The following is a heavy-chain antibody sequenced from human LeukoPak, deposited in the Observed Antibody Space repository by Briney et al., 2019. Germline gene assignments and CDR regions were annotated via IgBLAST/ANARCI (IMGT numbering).Heavy chain of an antibody. CDR1: GGSISSYY. Sequence: SETLSLTCTVPGGSISSYYWSWIRQPPGKGLEWIGYIYYSGSTNYNPSLKSRVTISVDTSKNQFSLKLSSVTAADTAVYYCASLSVGTNWGSKIDYWGQGTLVTVSS. CDR3: ASLSVGTNWGSKIDY. V-gene: IGHV4-59*08. CDR2: IYYSGST. D-gene: IGHD7-27*01. J-gene: IGHJ4*02.